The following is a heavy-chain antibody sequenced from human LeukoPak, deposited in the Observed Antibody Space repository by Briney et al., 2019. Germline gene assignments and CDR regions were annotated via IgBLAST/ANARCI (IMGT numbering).Heavy chain of an antibody. J-gene: IGHJ4*02. V-gene: IGHV3-21*01. CDR2: ITSSIYI. Sequence: PGGSLRLSCAASGFIFSSYSMTWVRQAPGKGLEWVSSITSSIYIYYADSVKGRFTISRDNAKNSLYLQMNSLRAEDTAVYYCAREYCSGGSCYRIDSWGQGTLVTVSS. CDR1: GFIFSSYS. CDR3: AREYCSGGSCYRIDS. D-gene: IGHD2-15*01.